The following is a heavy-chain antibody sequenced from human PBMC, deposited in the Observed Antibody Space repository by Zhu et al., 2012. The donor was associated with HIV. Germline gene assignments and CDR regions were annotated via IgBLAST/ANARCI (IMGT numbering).Heavy chain of an antibody. CDR2: INHSGNT. Sequence: QVQLQQWGAGLLKPSETLSLSCAVYGGSFSGYFWSWIRQPPGKGLEWIGEINHSGNTNYNPSLKSRVTILVATSKNQFSLKLTSVTAADTAVYYCARHRFVAARQRDAFDIWGQGTMVTVSS. CDR3: ARHRFVAARQRDAFDI. V-gene: IGHV4-34*01. D-gene: IGHD6-19*01. CDR1: GGSFSGYF. J-gene: IGHJ3*02.